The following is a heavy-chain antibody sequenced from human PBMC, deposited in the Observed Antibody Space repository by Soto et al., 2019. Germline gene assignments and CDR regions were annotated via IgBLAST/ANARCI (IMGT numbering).Heavy chain of an antibody. CDR1: GGSISSYY. V-gene: IGHV4-59*01. CDR2: IYYSGST. Sequence: PSETLSLTCTVSGGSISSYYLSWIRQPPGKGLEWIGYIYYSGSTNYNPSLKSRVTISVDTSKNQFSLKLNSVTAADTAVYYCARNRRSSGWYGDFQHWGQGTPVTVSS. CDR3: ARNRRSSGWYGDFQH. D-gene: IGHD6-19*01. J-gene: IGHJ1*01.